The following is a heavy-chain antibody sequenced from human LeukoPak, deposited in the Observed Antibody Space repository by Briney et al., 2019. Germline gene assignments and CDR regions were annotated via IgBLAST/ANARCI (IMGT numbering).Heavy chain of an antibody. CDR3: ARHGLEVAGKWLGGDYGPYYYYYMDV. Sequence: GESLKISCKGSGYSFSNYWIGWVRQMPGEGLEWMGIIYPGDSDTRYSPSFQGQVTISADKSISTAYLQWSSLKASDTAMYYCARHGLEVAGKWLGGDYGPYYYYYMDVWGKGTTVTISS. CDR2: IYPGDSDT. V-gene: IGHV5-51*01. CDR1: GYSFSNYW. D-gene: IGHD3-10*01. J-gene: IGHJ6*03.